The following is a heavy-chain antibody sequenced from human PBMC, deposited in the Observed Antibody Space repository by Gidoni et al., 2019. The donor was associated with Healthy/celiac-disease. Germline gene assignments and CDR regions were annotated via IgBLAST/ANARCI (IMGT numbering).Heavy chain of an antibody. V-gene: IGHV1-46*01. CDR1: GYTFTRYY. CDR2: INPSGGST. Sequence: QVQLVPSGAEVQKPGASVKVSCTASGYTFTRYYMPWVRQAPGQGLEWMGIINPSGGSTSYAQKFQGRVTMTRDTSTSTVYMELSSLRSEETAVYYCARVKISQLRQYYYYYYGMDVWGQGTTVTVSS. D-gene: IGHD2-2*01. J-gene: IGHJ6*02. CDR3: ARVKISQLRQYYYYYYGMDV.